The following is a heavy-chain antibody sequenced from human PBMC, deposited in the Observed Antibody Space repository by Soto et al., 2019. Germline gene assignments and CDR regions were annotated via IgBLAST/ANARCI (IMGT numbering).Heavy chain of an antibody. CDR3: AKSRGVDNYYYGMDV. Sequence: QVQLMESGGGVVQPGGSLRLSCVVSGLSFGSYGMHWVRQAPGKGLEWVALISYDGSKKYYMDSVKGRFTISRDNSLGTLFLQMISLRTEDTAWYYCAKSRGVDNYYYGMDVWGQGTTVTVSS. D-gene: IGHD3-10*01. CDR1: GLSFGSYG. CDR2: ISYDGSKK. V-gene: IGHV3-30*18. J-gene: IGHJ6*02.